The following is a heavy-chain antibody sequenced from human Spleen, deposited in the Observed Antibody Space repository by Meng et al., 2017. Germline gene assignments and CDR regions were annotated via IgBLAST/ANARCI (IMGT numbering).Heavy chain of an antibody. CDR2: INHSGST. J-gene: IGHJ4*02. Sequence: QVQLQQWGAGLLKPSETLSLTCAVYGGSFSGYYWSWIRQPPGKGLEWIGEINHSGSTNYNPSLKSRVTISVDTSKNQFSLKLSSVTAADTAVYYCARGNARFYDILTGYVYWGQGTLVTVSS. V-gene: IGHV4-34*01. CDR3: ARGNARFYDILTGYVY. D-gene: IGHD3-9*01. CDR1: GGSFSGYY.